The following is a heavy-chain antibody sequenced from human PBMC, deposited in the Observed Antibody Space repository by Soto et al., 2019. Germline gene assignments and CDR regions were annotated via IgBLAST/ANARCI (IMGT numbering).Heavy chain of an antibody. CDR2: IYYSGST. V-gene: IGHV4-31*03. CDR3: ARDRIVVVPAAINYYYYGMDV. D-gene: IGHD2-2*01. Sequence: SETLSLTCTVSGGSISSGGYYWSWIRQHPGKGLEWIGYIYYSGSTYYNPSLKSRVTISVDTSKNQFSLKLSSVTAADTAVYYCARDRIVVVPAAINYYYYGMDVWGQGTTVTVSS. J-gene: IGHJ6*02. CDR1: GGSISSGGYY.